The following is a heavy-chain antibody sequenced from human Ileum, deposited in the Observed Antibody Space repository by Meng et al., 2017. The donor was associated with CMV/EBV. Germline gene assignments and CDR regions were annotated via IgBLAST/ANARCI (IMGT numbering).Heavy chain of an antibody. V-gene: IGHV1-2*04. Sequence: KASGYTFIGYYIHWVRQAPGQGLEWMGWINSDSGDTNYAQKFQAWVTVTRDTSITTAYMELRRLGYDDTAVYYCVRQDSRSWDFDHWGQGTLVTVSS. D-gene: IGHD6-6*01. CDR2: INSDSGDT. CDR3: VRQDSRSWDFDH. CDR1: GYTFIGYY. J-gene: IGHJ4*02.